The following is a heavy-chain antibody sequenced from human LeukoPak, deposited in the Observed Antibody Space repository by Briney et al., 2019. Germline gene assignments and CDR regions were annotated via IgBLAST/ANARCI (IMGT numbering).Heavy chain of an antibody. CDR3: ARASVATMTYWYFDL. CDR2: ISSSSSYI. V-gene: IGHV3-21*01. D-gene: IGHD5-12*01. CDR1: GFTFSSYS. Sequence: GGSLRLSRAASGFTFSSYSMNWVRQAPGKGLEWVSSISSSSSYIYYADSVKGRFTISRDNAKNSLYLQMNSLRAEDTAVYYCARASVATMTYWYFDLWGRGTLVTVSS. J-gene: IGHJ2*01.